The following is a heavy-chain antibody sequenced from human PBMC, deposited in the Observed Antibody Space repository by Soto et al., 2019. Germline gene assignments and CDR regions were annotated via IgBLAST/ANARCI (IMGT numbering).Heavy chain of an antibody. D-gene: IGHD6-13*01. J-gene: IGHJ6*03. CDR1: GFTFNNYA. CDR2: VSNSGDYT. CDR3: ARAQVDSSSWYWYYYYYMDV. V-gene: IGHV3-23*01. Sequence: GGSLRLSCEASGFTFNNYAMNWVRQAPGKGLEWVSSVSNSGDYTRYADTVTGRFTISRDNSKNTVSLQMNSLRAEDTAVYYCARAQVDSSSWYWYYYYYMDVWGKGTTVT.